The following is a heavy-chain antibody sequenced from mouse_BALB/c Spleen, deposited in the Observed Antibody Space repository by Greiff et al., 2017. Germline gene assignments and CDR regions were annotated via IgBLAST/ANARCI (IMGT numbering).Heavy chain of an antibody. V-gene: IGHV3-2*02. D-gene: IGHD1-1*01. J-gene: IGHJ2*01. CDR3: ARHAVVGDFDY. CDR2: ISYSGST. Sequence: EVKLMESGPGLVKPSQSLSLTCTVTGYSITSDYAWNWIRQFPGNKLEWMGYISYSGSTSYNPSLKSRISITRDTSKNQFFLQLNSVTTEDTATYYCARHAVVGDFDYWGQGTTLTVSS. CDR1: GYSITSDYA.